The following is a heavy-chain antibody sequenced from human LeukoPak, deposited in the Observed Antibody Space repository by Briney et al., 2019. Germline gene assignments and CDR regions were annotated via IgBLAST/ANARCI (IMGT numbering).Heavy chain of an antibody. V-gene: IGHV4-30-2*01. CDR3: ARAAFLPFTGETDGMDV. J-gene: IGHJ6*02. Sequence: SQTLSLTCAVSGGSISSGGHSWSWIRQPPGKGLEWIGYIYHSGSTYYNPSLRSRVTISVDRSKSQFSLKLSSVTAADTAVYYCARAAFLPFTGETDGMDVWGQGTTVTVSS. D-gene: IGHD2-21*01. CDR1: GGSISSGGHS. CDR2: IYHSGST.